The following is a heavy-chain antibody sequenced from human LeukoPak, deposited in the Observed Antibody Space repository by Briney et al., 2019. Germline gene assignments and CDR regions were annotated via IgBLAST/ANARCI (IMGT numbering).Heavy chain of an antibody. J-gene: IGHJ6*02. V-gene: IGHV3-23*01. CDR2: ISGSGGST. CDR1: GGSFSGYY. D-gene: IGHD2-2*01. CDR3: AKHVVPPPDGMDV. Sequence: ETLSLTCAVYGGSFSGYYWSWIRQPPGKGLEWVSAISGSGGSTYYADSVKGRFTISRDNSKNTLYLQMNSLRAEDTAVYYCAKHVVPPPDGMDVWGQGTTVTVSS.